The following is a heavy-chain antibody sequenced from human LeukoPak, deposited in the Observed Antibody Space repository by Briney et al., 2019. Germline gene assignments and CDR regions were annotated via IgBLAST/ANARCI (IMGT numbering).Heavy chain of an antibody. V-gene: IGHV3-49*04. D-gene: IGHD4-17*01. CDR3: AKDPRVSYGDYIIR. Sequence: GGSLRLSCTASGFTCGDYAMSWVLQAPGKGLEWVGFIRSKAYGGTTEYAAAVKGRFTISRDDSKSIAYLQMNSLRVEDTAVYYCAKDPRVSYGDYIIRWGQGTLVIVSS. CDR2: IRSKAYGGTT. J-gene: IGHJ4*02. CDR1: GFTCGDYA.